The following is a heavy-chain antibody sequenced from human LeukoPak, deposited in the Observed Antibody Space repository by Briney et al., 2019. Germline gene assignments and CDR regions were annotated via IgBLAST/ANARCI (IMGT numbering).Heavy chain of an antibody. CDR1: GFTFSDYY. V-gene: IGHV3-11*01. D-gene: IGHD5-18*01. Sequence: GGSLRLSCAASGFTFSDYYMSWIRQAPGKGLEWVSYISSSGSTIYYADSVKGRFTISRDNAKNSLYLQMSSLRVEDTAVYYCARDPRGITALVYYFDYWGQGTLVTVSS. J-gene: IGHJ4*02. CDR3: ARDPRGITALVYYFDY. CDR2: ISSSGSTI.